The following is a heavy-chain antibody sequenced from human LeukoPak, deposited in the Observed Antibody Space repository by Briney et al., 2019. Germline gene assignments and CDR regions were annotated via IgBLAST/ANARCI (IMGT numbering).Heavy chain of an antibody. CDR3: AHAGFCTSSLCRLIEY. Sequence: GGSLRLSCAASGFTFSNYAMSWVRQAPGKGLEWVSTIKSSGDSTFYADSVKGRFTISRDNPKNTLYLQMNSLRAEDTALYYCAHAGFCTSSLCRLIEYWGQGTLVTVSS. V-gene: IGHV3-23*01. CDR2: IKSSGDST. D-gene: IGHD2-8*01. J-gene: IGHJ4*02. CDR1: GFTFSNYA.